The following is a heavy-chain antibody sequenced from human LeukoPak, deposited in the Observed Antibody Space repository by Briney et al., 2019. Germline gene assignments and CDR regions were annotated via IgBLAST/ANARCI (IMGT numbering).Heavy chain of an antibody. CDR3: ARGAYYDFWSGYYNHYYGMDV. CDR1: GGSISSSSYY. D-gene: IGHD3-3*01. Sequence: PSETLSLTCTVYGGSISSSSYYWGWIRQPPGKGLEWIGSIYYSGSTYYNPSLKSRVTISVDTSKNQFSLKLSSVTAADTAVYYCARGAYYDFWSGYYNHYYGMDVWGQGTTVTVSS. CDR2: IYYSGST. V-gene: IGHV4-39*01. J-gene: IGHJ6*02.